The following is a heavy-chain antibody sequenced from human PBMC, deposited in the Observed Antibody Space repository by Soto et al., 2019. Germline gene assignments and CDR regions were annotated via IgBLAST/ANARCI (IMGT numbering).Heavy chain of an antibody. CDR1: GYTFTSYG. J-gene: IGHJ4*02. CDR2: ISAYNGNT. CDR3: ARWPMHGATIISVAPDY. V-gene: IGHV1-18*01. D-gene: IGHD5-12*01. Sequence: ASVKVSCKASGYTFTSYGISWVRQAPGQGLEWMGWISAYNGNTNYAQKLQGRVTMTTDTSTSTAYMELRSLRSDDTAVYYCARWPMHGATIISVAPDYWGQGTLVTVSS.